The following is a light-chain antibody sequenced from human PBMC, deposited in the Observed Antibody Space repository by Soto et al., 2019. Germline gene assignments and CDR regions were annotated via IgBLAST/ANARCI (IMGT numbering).Light chain of an antibody. Sequence: DIQLTQTPSTLSASVGDEVTITCRSSQTISRWLAWDQQTPGRAPKRLIYDASTLESGVPSRFSGSGSETEFTLTISRLQPDDFATYFCHSRAFGQGTRLEIK. J-gene: IGKJ5*01. CDR3: HSRA. V-gene: IGKV1-5*01. CDR2: DAS. CDR1: QTISRW.